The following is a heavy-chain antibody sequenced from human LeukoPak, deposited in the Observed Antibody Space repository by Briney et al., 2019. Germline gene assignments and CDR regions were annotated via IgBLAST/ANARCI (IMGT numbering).Heavy chain of an antibody. Sequence: EASVKVSCKASGYTFTGYYMHWVRQAPGQGLEWMGWINPNSGGTNYAQKFQGWVTMTRDTSISTAYMELSRLRSDDTAVYYCAIAGSGPNYYGSGSYSYYFDYWGQGTLVTVSS. CDR3: AIAGSGPNYYGSGSYSYYFDY. CDR1: GYTFTGYY. D-gene: IGHD3-10*01. CDR2: INPNSGGT. V-gene: IGHV1-2*04. J-gene: IGHJ4*02.